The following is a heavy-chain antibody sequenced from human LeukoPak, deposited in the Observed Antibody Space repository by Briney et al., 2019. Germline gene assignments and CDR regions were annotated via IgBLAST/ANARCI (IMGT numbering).Heavy chain of an antibody. V-gene: IGHV1-2*02. D-gene: IGHD2-2*01. CDR1: GYTFNDYH. J-gene: IGHJ4*02. CDR3: ARANFLYCSSTTCLFDY. Sequence: KPGASVKVLCKASGYTFNDYHMHWVRQAPRQGFEWMGWINPYDCYTKYTQKFQGSVTMTRDTSISTSHMEVSRLRSDDTAVYYCARANFLYCSSTTCLFDYWGQGTLVTVSS. CDR2: INPYDCYT.